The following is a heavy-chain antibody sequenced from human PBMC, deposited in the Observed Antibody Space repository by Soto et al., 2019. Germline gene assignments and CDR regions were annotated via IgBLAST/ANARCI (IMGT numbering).Heavy chain of an antibody. J-gene: IGHJ6*02. CDR3: ARGHYYYGMDV. Sequence: PSETLSLTCTVPNGSVSSGTYSWSWVRQPPGKGLEWIGYIYYSGTTYYTPSLKSRLTMSMDRANDHFSLNLTSVTAADTAVYFCARGHYYYGMDVWGQGLTVTVSS. V-gene: IGHV4-30-2*01. CDR1: NGSVSSGTYS. CDR2: IYYSGTT.